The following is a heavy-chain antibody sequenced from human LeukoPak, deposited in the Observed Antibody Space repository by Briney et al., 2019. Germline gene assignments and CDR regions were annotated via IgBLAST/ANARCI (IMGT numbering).Heavy chain of an antibody. Sequence: GGSLRLSCAASGFTFSDYYMSWIRQAPGKGLEWVSYISSSGSTIYYADSVKGRFTISRDNSKNTLYLQMNSLRAEDTAVYYCAKAYYYDSSGLLDAFDIWGQGTMVTVSS. V-gene: IGHV3-11*01. CDR1: GFTFSDYY. J-gene: IGHJ3*02. CDR2: ISSSGSTI. CDR3: AKAYYYDSSGLLDAFDI. D-gene: IGHD3-22*01.